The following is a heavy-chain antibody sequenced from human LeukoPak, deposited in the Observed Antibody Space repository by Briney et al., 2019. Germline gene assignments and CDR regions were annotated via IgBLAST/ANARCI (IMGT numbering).Heavy chain of an antibody. J-gene: IGHJ4*02. V-gene: IGHV4-34*01. CDR1: GGSFTIYS. CDR3: ARDLYGPGVQYYFDY. Sequence: SETLSLTCAVYGGSFTIYSWTWIRQPPGKSLEWVGEISPSGNTQYNPSLKSRVTISVDTSKNQFSLKLSSVTAADTAVYYCARDLYGPGVQYYFDYWGQGTLVTVSS. D-gene: IGHD2/OR15-2a*01. CDR2: ISPSGNT.